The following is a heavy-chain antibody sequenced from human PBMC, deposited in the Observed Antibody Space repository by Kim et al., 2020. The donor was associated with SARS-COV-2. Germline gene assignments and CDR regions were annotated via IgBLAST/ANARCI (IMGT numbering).Heavy chain of an antibody. J-gene: IGHJ3*02. V-gene: IGHV5-51*01. CDR3: ARGYGDQRAFDI. D-gene: IGHD4-17*01. Sequence: RYSPAFQGQVTISADKSISTAYLQWSSLKASDTAMYYCARGYGDQRAFDIWGQGTMVTVSS.